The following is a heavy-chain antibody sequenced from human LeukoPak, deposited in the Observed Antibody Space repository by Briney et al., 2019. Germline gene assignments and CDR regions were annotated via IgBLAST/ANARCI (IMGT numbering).Heavy chain of an antibody. CDR2: IYPGDSDT. Sequence: GSSLKISCKASGYRFTSYWIGWVRQMPGKGLEWMGIIYPGDSDTRYSPSFQGQVTISADKSISTDYLQWSSLKASDTAMYYCARPEEHGDYVHDAFDIWGQGTMVTASS. D-gene: IGHD4-17*01. CDR1: GYRFTSYW. V-gene: IGHV5-51*01. CDR3: ARPEEHGDYVHDAFDI. J-gene: IGHJ3*02.